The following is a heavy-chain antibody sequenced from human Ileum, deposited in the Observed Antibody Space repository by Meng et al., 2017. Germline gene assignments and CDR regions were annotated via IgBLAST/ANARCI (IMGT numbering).Heavy chain of an antibody. Sequence: VKVWESGPGLVERSGTLSVTCVVSGDSISSSNWWNWVRQPQGKGLEWIGEIFQTGSNNYNTSLKSRVTISADKSKNKFSLNLSSVTAADTAVYYCATNKNKKIDYWGQGTLVTVSS. J-gene: IGHJ4*02. CDR3: ATNKNKKIDY. D-gene: IGHD2/OR15-2a*01. V-gene: IGHV4-4*02. CDR1: GDSISSSNW. CDR2: IFQTGSN.